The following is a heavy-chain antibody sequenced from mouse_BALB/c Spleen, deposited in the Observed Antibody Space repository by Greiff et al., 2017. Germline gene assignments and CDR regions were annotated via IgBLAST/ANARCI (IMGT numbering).Heavy chain of an antibody. CDR1: GFSLTSYD. CDR3: VRDRGLRPPYAMDY. Sequence: VHLVESGPGLVAPSQSLSITCTVSGFSLTSYDISWIRQPPGKGLEWLGVIWTGGGTNYNSAFMSRLSISKDNSKSQVFLKMNSLQTDDTAIYYCVRDRGLRPPYAMDYWGQGTSVTVSS. CDR2: IWTGGGT. J-gene: IGHJ4*01. V-gene: IGHV2-9-2*01. D-gene: IGHD2-2*01.